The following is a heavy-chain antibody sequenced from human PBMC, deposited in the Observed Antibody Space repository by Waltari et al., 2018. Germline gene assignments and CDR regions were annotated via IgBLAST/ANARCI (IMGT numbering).Heavy chain of an antibody. J-gene: IGHJ4*02. Sequence: QVTLKESGPVLVKPTETLTLTCTVSGFSLSNARMGVSWMRQPPGKALEWLAHIFSNDEKSYSTSLKSRLTISKDTSKSQVVLTMTNMDPVDTATYYCARIRRDGYNPPFFDYWGQGTLVTVSS. V-gene: IGHV2-26*01. D-gene: IGHD5-12*01. CDR3: ARIRRDGYNPPFFDY. CDR2: IFSNDEK. CDR1: GFSLSNARMG.